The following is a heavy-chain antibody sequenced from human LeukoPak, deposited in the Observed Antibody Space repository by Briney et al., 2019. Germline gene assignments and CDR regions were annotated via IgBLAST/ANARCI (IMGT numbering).Heavy chain of an antibody. CDR3: ARGYLGNTIFSRHNWFDP. V-gene: IGHV4-34*01. J-gene: IGHJ5*02. CDR1: GGSFSGHY. CDR2: INHSGST. D-gene: IGHD3-3*01. Sequence: PSETLSLTCAVSGGSFSGHYWSWIRQPPGKGLEWIGEINHSGSTNYNPSLKSRDTISVDTSKNQFSLTLSSVTAADTAVYYCARGYLGNTIFSRHNWFDPWGQGTLVTVSS.